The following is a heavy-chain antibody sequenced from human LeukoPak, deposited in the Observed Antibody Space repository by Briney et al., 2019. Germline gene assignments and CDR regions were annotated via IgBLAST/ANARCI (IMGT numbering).Heavy chain of an antibody. Sequence: GGSLRLSCAASGFIFSNHALHWVRQAPGKGLEWVAVISDDANAIHYTHSVKGRFTISRDNSRNMLYLQMNSLRTEDTAVYYCARGAGASGGRDYYSDYWGQGVLVTVSS. V-gene: IGHV3-30*04. CDR1: GFIFSNHA. J-gene: IGHJ4*02. D-gene: IGHD6-13*01. CDR3: ARGAGASGGRDYYSDY. CDR2: ISDDANAI.